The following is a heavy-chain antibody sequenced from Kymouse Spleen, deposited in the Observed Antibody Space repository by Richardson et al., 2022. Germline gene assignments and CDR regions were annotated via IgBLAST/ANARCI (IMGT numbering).Heavy chain of an antibody. CDR1: GGSISSSSYY. J-gene: IGHJ6*02. CDR2: IYYSGST. V-gene: IGHV4-39*01. CDR3: ARHEGYYGSGSYYYYYGMDV. D-gene: IGHD3-10*01. Sequence: QLQLQESGPGLVKPSETLSLTCTVSGGSISSSSYYWGWIRQPPGKGLEWIGSIYYSGSTYYNPSLKSRVTISVDTSKNQFSLKLSSVTAADTAVYYCARHEGYYGSGSYYYYYGMDVWGQGTTVTVSS.